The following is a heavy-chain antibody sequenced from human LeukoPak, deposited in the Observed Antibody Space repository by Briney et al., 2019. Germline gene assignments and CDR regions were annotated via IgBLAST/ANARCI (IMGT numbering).Heavy chain of an antibody. Sequence: GGSLRLSCAASGFTFRSYAMCWVRQAPGKGLEWVSAISLDGGSTYYADSVKGRFTISRDNSKNTLYLQMNSLRAEDTAVYYCAREWDCSSTSCPPYYYYGMDVWGQGTTVTVSS. CDR1: GFTFRSYA. V-gene: IGHV3-23*01. CDR2: ISLDGGST. CDR3: AREWDCSSTSCPPYYYYGMDV. J-gene: IGHJ6*02. D-gene: IGHD2-2*01.